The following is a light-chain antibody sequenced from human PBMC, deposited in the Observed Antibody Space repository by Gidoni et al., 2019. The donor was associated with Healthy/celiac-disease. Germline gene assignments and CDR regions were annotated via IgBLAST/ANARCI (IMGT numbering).Light chain of an antibody. J-gene: IGKJ4*01. CDR3: MQALQTPPT. CDR2: LGS. V-gene: IGKV2-28*01. CDR1: QSLLHSNGYNY. Sequence: DIVMTQSPLSLPVTPGEPASISCRSSQSLLHSNGYNYLDWYLPKPGQSPQLLIYLGSNRASGVPDRFSGSGSGTDFTLKISRVEAEDVGVYYCMQALQTPPTFXGXTKVEIK.